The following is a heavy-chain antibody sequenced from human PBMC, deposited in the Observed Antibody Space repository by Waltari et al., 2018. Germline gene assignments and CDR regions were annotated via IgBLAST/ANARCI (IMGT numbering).Heavy chain of an antibody. Sequence: QVQLVQSGAEVKKPGSSVKVSCKASGGTFSSYAISWVRQAPGQGLEWMGRIIPIFGTANYAQKFQGRVTITADKSTSTAYMELSSLRSEDTAVYYCAREPGATEWTRGLGFDYWGQGTLVTVSS. CDR2: IIPIFGTA. V-gene: IGHV1-69*08. J-gene: IGHJ4*02. CDR3: AREPGATEWTRGLGFDY. CDR1: GGTFSSYA. D-gene: IGHD1-26*01.